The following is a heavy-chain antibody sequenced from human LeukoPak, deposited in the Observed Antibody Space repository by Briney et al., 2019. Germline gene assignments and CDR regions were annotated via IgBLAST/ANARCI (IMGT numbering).Heavy chain of an antibody. CDR3: ARDLAIYSGYDLYAFDI. CDR1: GGSISSGGYY. Sequence: PSQTLSLTCTVSGGSISSGGYYWSWIRQHPGKGLEWIGYIYYSGSTYYNPSLKSRVTISVDTSKNQFSLKLSSVTAADTAVYYCARDLAIYSGYDLYAFDIWGQGTMVTVSS. J-gene: IGHJ3*02. D-gene: IGHD5-12*01. CDR2: IYYSGST. V-gene: IGHV4-31*03.